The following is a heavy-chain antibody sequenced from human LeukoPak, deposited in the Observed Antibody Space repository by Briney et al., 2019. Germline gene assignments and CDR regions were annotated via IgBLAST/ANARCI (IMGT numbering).Heavy chain of an antibody. D-gene: IGHD6-19*01. CDR1: GYTFTSYY. V-gene: IGHV1-46*03. Sequence: ASVKVSCKASGYTFTSYYMHWVRQAPGQGLEWMGIINPSGGSTSYAQKFQGRVTMIRDTSTSTVYMELSSLRSEDTAVYYCARVLYSSGWYAPGFDYWGQGTLVTVSS. CDR2: INPSGGST. J-gene: IGHJ4*02. CDR3: ARVLYSSGWYAPGFDY.